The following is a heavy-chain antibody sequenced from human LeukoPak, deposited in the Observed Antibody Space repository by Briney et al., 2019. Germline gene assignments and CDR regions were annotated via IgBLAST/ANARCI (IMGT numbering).Heavy chain of an antibody. J-gene: IGHJ1*01. CDR3: ARDTSYYDWEYFQH. Sequence: ASVKVSCKASGYTFTSYDINWVRQATGQGLEWMGWMNPNSGNTGYAQKFQGRVTITRNTSISTAYMELSSLRSEDTAVYYCARDTSYYDWEYFQHWGQGTLVTVSS. V-gene: IGHV1-8*03. CDR2: MNPNSGNT. D-gene: IGHD3-22*01. CDR1: GYTFTSYD.